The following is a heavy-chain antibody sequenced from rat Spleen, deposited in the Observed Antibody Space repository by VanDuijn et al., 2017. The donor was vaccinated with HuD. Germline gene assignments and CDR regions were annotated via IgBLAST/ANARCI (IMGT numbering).Heavy chain of an antibody. CDR2: ISPTGGIS. V-gene: IGHV5-25*01. CDR3: VRQWDY. J-gene: IGHJ2*01. Sequence: EVQLVESGGGLVQPGRSMKLSCAASGLSFSDYTMAWVRQAPKKGLEWVAAISPTGGISNYRDSVKGRFTISRDNAKSTLYLQVDSLRSEDTAIYYCVRQWDYWGQGVMVTVSS. CDR1: GLSFSDYT.